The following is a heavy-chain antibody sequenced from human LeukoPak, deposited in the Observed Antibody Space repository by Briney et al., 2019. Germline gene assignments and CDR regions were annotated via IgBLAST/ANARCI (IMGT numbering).Heavy chain of an antibody. Sequence: GGSLRLSCAASGFTFSSYEMNWVRQAPGKGLEWVSYISSSGSTIYYADSVKGRFTISRDNAKNSLYLQMNSLRAEDTAVYYCARGVSYGYPRSYMDVWGKGTTVTVSS. CDR3: ARGVSYGYPRSYMDV. J-gene: IGHJ6*03. CDR2: ISSSGSTI. V-gene: IGHV3-48*03. D-gene: IGHD5-18*01. CDR1: GFTFSSYE.